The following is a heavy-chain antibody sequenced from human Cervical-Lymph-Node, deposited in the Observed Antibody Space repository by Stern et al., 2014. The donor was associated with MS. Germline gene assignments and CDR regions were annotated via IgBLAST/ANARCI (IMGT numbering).Heavy chain of an antibody. Sequence: QVQLQESGPGLVKPSGTLSLTCAVSGDSITSSNWWSWVRQSPGKVLEWIGKSHHSGNTYYNPSIKSRVTISVDKSKNQFSLKVSSVTAADTAVYYCARVKSGDYFDYWGQGTLVTVSS. CDR1: GDSITSSNW. J-gene: IGHJ4*02. CDR2: SHHSGNT. D-gene: IGHD4-17*01. V-gene: IGHV4-4*02. CDR3: ARVKSGDYFDY.